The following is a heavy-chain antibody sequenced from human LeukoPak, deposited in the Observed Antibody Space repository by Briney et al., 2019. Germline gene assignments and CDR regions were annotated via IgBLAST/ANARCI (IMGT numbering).Heavy chain of an antibody. D-gene: IGHD2-15*01. V-gene: IGHV4-34*01. J-gene: IGHJ4*02. CDR2: INHSGST. CDR3: ARGKRVVVALDY. CDR1: GGSFSDYY. Sequence: SETLSLTCAVYGGSFSDYYWSWIRQPPGKGLEWIGEINHSGSTNYNPSLKSRVTISVDTSKNQFSLKLSSVTAADTAVYYCARGKRVVVALDYWGQGTLVTVSS.